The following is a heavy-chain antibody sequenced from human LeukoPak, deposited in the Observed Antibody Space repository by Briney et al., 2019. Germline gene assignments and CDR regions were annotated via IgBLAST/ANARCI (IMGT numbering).Heavy chain of an antibody. D-gene: IGHD1-26*01. CDR1: GFTFSSHG. CDR3: AKPPEVGATVGYFDY. J-gene: IGHJ4*02. V-gene: IGHV3-30*18. Sequence: PGGSLRLSCAASGFTFSSHGMHWVRQAPGKGLEWVALISFDGSNQYYADSVKGRFTISRDNSKNTLYLQMNSLRTEDTAVYYCAKPPEVGATVGYFDYWGQGTLVTVSS. CDR2: ISFDGSNQ.